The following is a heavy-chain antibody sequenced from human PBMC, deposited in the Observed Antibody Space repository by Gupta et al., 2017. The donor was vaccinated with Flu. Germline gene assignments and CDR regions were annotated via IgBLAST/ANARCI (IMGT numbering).Heavy chain of an antibody. V-gene: IGHV4-4*02. CDR3: ARFFQTGILDF. Sequence: QVHLQESGPGLVKPSGTLSLTCAVSGGSFSSDTWWTWVRQPPGKGLEWIGEISHRGTTNYNPSLESRVTIFQDNSKSQFYLNLTSVTAADTAVYYCARFFQTGILDFWGQGSLVAVSS. D-gene: IGHD3-10*01. J-gene: IGHJ4*02. CDR2: ISHRGTT. CDR1: GGSFSSDTW.